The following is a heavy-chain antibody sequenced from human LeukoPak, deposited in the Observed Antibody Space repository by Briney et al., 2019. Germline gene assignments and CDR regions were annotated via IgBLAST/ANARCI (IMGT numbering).Heavy chain of an antibody. J-gene: IGHJ6*02. V-gene: IGHV3-23*01. D-gene: IGHD4-17*01. Sequence: GGSLRLSCAASGFTFSSYALSWVRQAPGKGLEWVSAISGSGGSTYYADSVKGRFTISRDNSKNTLYLQMNSLRAEDTAVYYCAKGLRNYYYYGMDVWGQGTTVTVSS. CDR2: ISGSGGST. CDR3: AKGLRNYYYYGMDV. CDR1: GFTFSSYA.